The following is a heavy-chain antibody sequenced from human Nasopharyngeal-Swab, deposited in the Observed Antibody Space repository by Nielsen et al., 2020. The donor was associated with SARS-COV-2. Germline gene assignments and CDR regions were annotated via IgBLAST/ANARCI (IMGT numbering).Heavy chain of an antibody. Sequence: GESPNTPCAASGFNFSSYSMSWVRQAPGKGLEWVANIKQDGSEKYYVDSVKGRFTISRDNAKNSLYLQMNSLRAEDTAVYYCARLTTQMQLWEMDVWGKGTTVTVSS. CDR3: ARLTTQMQLWEMDV. D-gene: IGHD5-18*01. V-gene: IGHV3-7*01. J-gene: IGHJ6*04. CDR2: IKQDGSEK. CDR1: GFNFSSYS.